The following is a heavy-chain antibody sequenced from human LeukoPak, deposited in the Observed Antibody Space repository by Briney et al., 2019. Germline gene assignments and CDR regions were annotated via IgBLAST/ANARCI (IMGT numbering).Heavy chain of an antibody. D-gene: IGHD1-26*01. J-gene: IGHJ4*02. Sequence: ASVKVSCKASGYTFTGYYMHWARQAPGQGLEWMGWINPNSGGTNYAQKFQGRVTMTRDTSISTAYMELSRLRSDDTAVYYCPREGIIVGAVDYWGQGTLVTVSS. CDR1: GYTFTGYY. CDR2: INPNSGGT. V-gene: IGHV1-2*02. CDR3: PREGIIVGAVDY.